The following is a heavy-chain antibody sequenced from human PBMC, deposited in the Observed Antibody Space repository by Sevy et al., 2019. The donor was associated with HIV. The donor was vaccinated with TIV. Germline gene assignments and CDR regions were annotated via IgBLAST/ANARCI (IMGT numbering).Heavy chain of an antibody. CDR1: GFTVSDNH. V-gene: IGHV3-53*01. D-gene: IGHD3-22*01. Sequence: GGSLRLSCAASGFTVSDNHMNWVRQAPGTGLERVSVSYSSDRTDYAASVKGRFTVSRDNSKNTLYLQMNSLRAEDTAVYYCARDRVTYYYDSSGYYTSGYGMDVWGQGTTVTVSS. J-gene: IGHJ6*02. CDR2: SYSSDRT. CDR3: ARDRVTYYYDSSGYYTSGYGMDV.